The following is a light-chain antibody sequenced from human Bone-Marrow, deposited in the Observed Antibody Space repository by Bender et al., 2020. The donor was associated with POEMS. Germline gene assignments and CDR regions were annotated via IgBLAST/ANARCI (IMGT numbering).Light chain of an antibody. V-gene: IGLV3-21*03. J-gene: IGLJ3*02. CDR1: NIGTNR. CDR3: QVSQGTSDLWV. CDR2: DNT. Sequence: SYVLTQPPSVSVAPGKTASITCGGNNIGTNRVHWYQQRSGQAPVLVVFDNTDRPSGIPERFSGSNSGNPATLTISRVEAGDEADYYCQVSQGTSDLWVFGGGTKLTVL.